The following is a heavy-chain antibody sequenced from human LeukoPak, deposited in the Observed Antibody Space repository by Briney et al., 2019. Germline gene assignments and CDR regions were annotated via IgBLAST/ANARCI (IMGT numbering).Heavy chain of an antibody. CDR1: GYTFTSYY. CDR2: INPSGGST. V-gene: IGHV1-46*01. CDR3: PRDPQPSYDSSVYYYPGDY. D-gene: IGHD3-22*01. Sequence: PLASVKVSCKASGYTFTSYYMHWVRQAPGQGLEWMAIINPSGGSTRYAQKFQGRVTMTRDTSTSTVYMELSSLRSEDTAVYYCPRDPQPSYDSSVYYYPGDYWGQGTLVTVSS. J-gene: IGHJ4*02.